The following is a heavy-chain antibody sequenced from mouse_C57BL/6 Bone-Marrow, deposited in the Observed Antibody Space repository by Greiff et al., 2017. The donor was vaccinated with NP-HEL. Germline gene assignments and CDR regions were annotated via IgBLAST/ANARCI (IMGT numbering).Heavy chain of an antibody. J-gene: IGHJ4*01. CDR3: ARHEIITTVVAPYYAMDY. V-gene: IGHV5-12*01. Sequence: EVKLMESGGGLVQPGGSLKLSCAASGFTFSDYYMYWVRQTPETRLEWVAYISNGGGSTYYPDTVKGRFTISRDNAKNTLYLQMSRLKSEDTAMYYCARHEIITTVVAPYYAMDYWGQGTSVTVSS. CDR1: GFTFSDYY. D-gene: IGHD1-1*01. CDR2: ISNGGGST.